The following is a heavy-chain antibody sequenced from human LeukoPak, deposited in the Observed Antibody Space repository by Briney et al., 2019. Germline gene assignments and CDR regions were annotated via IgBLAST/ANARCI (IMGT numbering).Heavy chain of an antibody. D-gene: IGHD4-17*01. CDR3: AKTPDYGDPLDY. CDR2: ISYDGSNK. CDR1: GFTFSGYG. J-gene: IGHJ4*02. V-gene: IGHV3-30*18. Sequence: GGSLRLSCAASGFTFSGYGMHWVRQAPGKGLEWVAVISYDGSNKYYADSVKGRFTISRDNSKNTLYLQMNSLRAEDTAVYYCAKTPDYGDPLDYWGQGTLVTVSS.